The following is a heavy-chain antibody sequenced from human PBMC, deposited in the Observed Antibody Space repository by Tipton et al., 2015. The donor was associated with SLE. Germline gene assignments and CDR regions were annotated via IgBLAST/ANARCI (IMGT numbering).Heavy chain of an antibody. CDR3: ARGGRGDGGNPFDP. Sequence: TLSLTCTVSGDSISKYYWSWIRQPPGKGLEWIGYVYKGGITSYNPFLESRVTLSVDTSKNQLSLKLSSVTAADTAVYYCARGGRGDGGNPFDPWGQGTLVTVSS. CDR2: VYKGGIT. V-gene: IGHV4-59*12. CDR1: GDSISKYY. J-gene: IGHJ5*02. D-gene: IGHD4-23*01.